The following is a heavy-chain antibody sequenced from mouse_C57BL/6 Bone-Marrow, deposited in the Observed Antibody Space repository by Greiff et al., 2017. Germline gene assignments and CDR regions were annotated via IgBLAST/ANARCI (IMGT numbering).Heavy chain of an antibody. CDR1: GYAFSTYW. D-gene: IGHD4-1*01. V-gene: IGHV1-80*01. CDR2: IYPGDGDT. Sequence: VQLQQSGAELVKPGASVKISCKVSGYAFSTYWMNWVKPRPGKGLEWIGQIYPGDGDTNYNGKFKGKATLTADKSSSTAYMQLSSLTSEDSAVYFCARDWYYFDYWGQGTTLTVSS. CDR3: ARDWYYFDY. J-gene: IGHJ2*01.